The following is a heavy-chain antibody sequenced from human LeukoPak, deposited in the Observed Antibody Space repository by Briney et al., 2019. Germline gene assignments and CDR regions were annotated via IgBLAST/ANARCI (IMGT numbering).Heavy chain of an antibody. J-gene: IGHJ4*02. CDR2: IKHDGSEQ. Sequence: PGGSLRLSCGASGFTFSTFWMSWVRQTPGKGLEWVANIKHDGSEQYYVDSVKGRFTISRDNAKNSLYLQMNSLRDEDTAVYYCAREGVGYCSSTSCYSSQFDYWGQGTLVTVSS. CDR3: AREGVGYCSSTSCYSSQFDY. V-gene: IGHV3-7*01. CDR1: GFTFSTFW. D-gene: IGHD2-2*01.